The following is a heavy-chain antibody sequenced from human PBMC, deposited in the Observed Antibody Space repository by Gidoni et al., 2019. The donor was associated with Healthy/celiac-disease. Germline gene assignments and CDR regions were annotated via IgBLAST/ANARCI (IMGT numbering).Heavy chain of an antibody. D-gene: IGHD4-17*01. CDR2: IYYSGST. CDR1: GGSISSSSYY. V-gene: IGHV4-39*01. J-gene: IGHJ4*02. Sequence: QLQLQESGPGLVKPSETLSLTCTVSGGSISSSSYYWGWIRQPPGKGLEWIGSIYYSGSTYYNPSLKSRVTISVDTSKNQFSLKLSSVTAADTAVYYCATYGDYALFDYWGQGTLVTVSS. CDR3: ATYGDYALFDY.